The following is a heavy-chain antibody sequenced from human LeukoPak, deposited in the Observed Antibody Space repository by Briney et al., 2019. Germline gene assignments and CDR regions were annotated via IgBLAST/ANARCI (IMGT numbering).Heavy chain of an antibody. CDR1: GYTFTSYY. CDR3: ATGAGTYYFDY. D-gene: IGHD1-7*01. V-gene: IGHV1-46*01. J-gene: IGHJ4*02. CDR2: INPSGGST. Sequence: ASVKVSCKASGYTFTSYYIHWVRLAPGQGLEWMGTINPSGGSTRYAQKLQGRVTMTTDTSTSTAYMELRSLRSDDTAVYYCATGAGTYYFDYWGQGTLVTVSS.